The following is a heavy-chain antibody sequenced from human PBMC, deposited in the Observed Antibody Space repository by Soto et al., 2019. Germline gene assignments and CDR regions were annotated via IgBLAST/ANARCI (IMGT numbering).Heavy chain of an antibody. J-gene: IGHJ4*02. D-gene: IGHD2-21*02. Sequence: SVKVSCKTSGYTFSNSAMQWVRRAPGQRLEWIGWIIVGSGDTKYAQNLQGRITITRDKSTSTAYMEVSSLRSDDTAVYFCAAESSEVGDCCHFDYWGQGSLVTVSS. CDR1: GYTFSNSA. CDR2: IIVGSGDT. CDR3: AAESSEVGDCCHFDY. V-gene: IGHV1-58*02.